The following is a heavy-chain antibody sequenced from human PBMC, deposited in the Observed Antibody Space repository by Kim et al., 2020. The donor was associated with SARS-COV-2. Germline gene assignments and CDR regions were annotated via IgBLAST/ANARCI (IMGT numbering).Heavy chain of an antibody. D-gene: IGHD1-7*01. CDR1: GYTFTGYY. CDR2: INPNSGGT. Sequence: ASVKVSCKASGYTFTGYYMHWVRQAPGQGLEWMGWINPNSGGTNYAQKFQGRVTMTRDTSISTAYMELSRLRSDDTAVYYCARGGGLTGTAYLDYYMDVWGKGTTVTVSS. V-gene: IGHV1-2*02. J-gene: IGHJ6*03. CDR3: ARGGGLTGTAYLDYYMDV.